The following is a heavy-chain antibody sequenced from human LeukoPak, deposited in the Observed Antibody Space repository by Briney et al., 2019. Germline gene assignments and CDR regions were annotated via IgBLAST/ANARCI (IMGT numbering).Heavy chain of an antibody. J-gene: IGHJ3*01. Sequence: GAALKISYKASGSSFSSYWIGGVRAMGGKGVGWRGIIFPGDSDTRYSPSFQGQVTISADKSINTAYLQWSNLKASDTAMYFCARLVAIPDAFYFWGQGTMVTVSS. D-gene: IGHD2-2*02. CDR3: ARLVAIPDAFYF. V-gene: IGHV5-51*01. CDR2: IFPGDSDT. CDR1: GSSFSSYW.